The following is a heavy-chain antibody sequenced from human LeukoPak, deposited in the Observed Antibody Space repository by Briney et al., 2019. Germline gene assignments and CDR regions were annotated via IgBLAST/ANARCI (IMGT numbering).Heavy chain of an antibody. CDR2: IRSKAYGGTT. V-gene: IGHV3-49*01. J-gene: IGHJ4*02. CDR1: GFTFGDYA. Sequence: GGSLRLSCTASGFTFGDYAMSWFRQAPGKGLEWVGFIRSKAYGGTTEYTASVKGRFTISRDDSKSIAYLQTNSLKTEDTAVYYCTRGGRYCSSTSCYGFDYWGQGTLVTVSS. D-gene: IGHD2-2*01. CDR3: TRGGRYCSSTSCYGFDY.